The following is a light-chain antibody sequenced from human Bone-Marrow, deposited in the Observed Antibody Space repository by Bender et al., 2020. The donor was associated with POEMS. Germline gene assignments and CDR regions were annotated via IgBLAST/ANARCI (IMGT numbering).Light chain of an antibody. CDR3: NSYTSSSSVWV. V-gene: IGLV1-44*01. Sequence: QSVLTQPPSASGTPGQRVTISCSGSSSNIGTNPVNWYQQLPGTAPKLLIYINNQRPSGVSDRFSGSKSGNPASLTISGLQAEDEADYYCNSYTSSSSVWVFGGGTKLTVL. CDR1: SSNIGTNP. CDR2: INN. J-gene: IGLJ3*02.